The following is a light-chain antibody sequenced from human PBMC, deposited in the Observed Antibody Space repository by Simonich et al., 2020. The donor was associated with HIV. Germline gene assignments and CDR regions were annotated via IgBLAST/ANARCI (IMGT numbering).Light chain of an antibody. CDR2: DAS. V-gene: IGKV3-11*01. J-gene: IGKJ2*01. CDR1: QSVSRY. CDR3: QQYNNWPLF. Sequence: EVVLTQSPATLSLSPGERATLSCRASQSVSRYLAWYQQKPGQAPRLLIYDASNGATGIPARFSGSGSGTEFTLTISSMQSEDFAVYYCQQYNNWPLFFGQGTKLEIK.